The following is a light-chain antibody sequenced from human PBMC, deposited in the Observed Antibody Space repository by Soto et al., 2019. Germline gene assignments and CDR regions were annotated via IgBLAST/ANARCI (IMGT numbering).Light chain of an antibody. Sequence: EITLTQSPATLSVSPGERATLSCRASQSISTPLAWYQQKPGQAPRLLIYGGSTRATGIPARFSGSGSGTEFTLTISSLQSEDFAVYYCQQYSNWPQPFGQGTKVDIK. CDR2: GGS. CDR1: QSISTP. V-gene: IGKV3-15*01. J-gene: IGKJ1*01. CDR3: QQYSNWPQP.